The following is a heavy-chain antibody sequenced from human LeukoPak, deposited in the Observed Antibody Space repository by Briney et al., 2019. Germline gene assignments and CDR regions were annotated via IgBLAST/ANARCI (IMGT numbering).Heavy chain of an antibody. CDR3: ARDRGGRQLVDY. D-gene: IGHD6-6*01. Sequence: PGGSLRLSCAASGFTFSDYYMSWIRQAPGKGLEYISYIKSSSGTIYYADSVKGRFTISRDNAKNSLYLQMNNLRAEDTAVYYCARDRGGRQLVDYWGQGILVTVSS. CDR2: IKSSSGTI. CDR1: GFTFSDYY. J-gene: IGHJ4*02. V-gene: IGHV3-11*01.